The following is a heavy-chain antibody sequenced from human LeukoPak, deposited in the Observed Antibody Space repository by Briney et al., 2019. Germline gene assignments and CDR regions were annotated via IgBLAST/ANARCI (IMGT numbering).Heavy chain of an antibody. Sequence: GGSLRLSCAASGFTFSSYAMTWVRQAPGKGLEWVSTISNGGGYTYYADSVKGRFTISRDNSKNTVYLQMNSLRAEDTALYYCAKAFSGCGWYYFDYWGQGTLVTVSS. D-gene: IGHD6-19*01. CDR1: GFTFSSYA. V-gene: IGHV3-23*01. CDR3: AKAFSGCGWYYFDY. J-gene: IGHJ4*02. CDR2: ISNGGGYT.